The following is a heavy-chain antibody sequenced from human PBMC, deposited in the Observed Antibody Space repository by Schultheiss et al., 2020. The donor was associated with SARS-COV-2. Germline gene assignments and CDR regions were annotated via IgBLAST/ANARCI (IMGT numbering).Heavy chain of an antibody. CDR3: ASQNYYYYGMDV. V-gene: IGHV4-61*01. Sequence: SETLSLTCTVSGGSVNSGSDYWSWIRQPPGKGLEWIGFIYYSGSTNYNPSLKSRVTISIDTSKNQFSLRLTSVTAADTAVYYCASQNYYYYGMDVWGQGTTVTVSS. J-gene: IGHJ6*02. CDR2: IYYSGST. CDR1: GGSVNSGSDY.